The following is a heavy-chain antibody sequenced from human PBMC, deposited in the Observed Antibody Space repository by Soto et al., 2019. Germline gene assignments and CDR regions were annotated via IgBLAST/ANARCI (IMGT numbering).Heavy chain of an antibody. CDR1: GGSLSNFG. CDR2: IIPVFGTP. Sequence: QVQLVQSEAEVKKPGSSVKVSCTASGGSLSNFGISWVRQAPGQGLEWMGAIIPVFGTPNYAQKFQDRVTINADESTTTVYMEVRSLTSEDTAVYYCARGDATKIVVTTYYAMDVWGQGTTVTVSS. D-gene: IGHD3-22*01. J-gene: IGHJ6*02. CDR3: ARGDATKIVVTTYYAMDV. V-gene: IGHV1-69*12.